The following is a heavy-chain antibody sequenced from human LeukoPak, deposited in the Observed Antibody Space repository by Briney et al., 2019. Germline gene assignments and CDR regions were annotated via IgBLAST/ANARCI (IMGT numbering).Heavy chain of an antibody. CDR2: TYYRSKWYS. D-gene: IGHD3-3*01. CDR1: GDSVSSNTVA. Sequence: SQPLSLTCAISGDSVSSNTVAWNWIRRSPPRGLEWLGRTYYRSKWYSDYAISVKSRIIINPDTSKNQFSLQLHSVTPEDTAVYYCATDLGGITVFGVAATNWFDPWGQGTLVTVSS. CDR3: ATDLGGITVFGVAATNWFDP. V-gene: IGHV6-1*01. J-gene: IGHJ5*02.